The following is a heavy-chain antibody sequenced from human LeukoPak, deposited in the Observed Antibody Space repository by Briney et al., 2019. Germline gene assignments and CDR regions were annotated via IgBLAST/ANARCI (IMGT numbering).Heavy chain of an antibody. J-gene: IGHJ5*02. Sequence: SETLSLTCAASRDTISSSNWWSWVRQPPGKGLEWIGEIYHGGSTNYNPSLKSRVTMSGDTSKNQFSLKLTSVTAADTAVYYCVREGRDCSSTSCYRWFDPWGQGTLVTVSS. CDR3: VREGRDCSSTSCYRWFDP. D-gene: IGHD2-2*02. CDR1: RDTISSSNW. CDR2: IYHGGST. V-gene: IGHV4-4*02.